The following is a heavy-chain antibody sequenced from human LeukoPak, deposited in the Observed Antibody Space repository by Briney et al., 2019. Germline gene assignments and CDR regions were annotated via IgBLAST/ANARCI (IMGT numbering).Heavy chain of an antibody. Sequence: GGSLRLSCAASGFTLSDYYMSWIRQAPGEGLEWASYSSSSGSTIYYADSVKGRFAISRDNAKNSLYLQMNSLRAEDTAVYYCARRRDFIDYWGQGTLVTVSS. CDR2: SSSSGSTI. D-gene: IGHD3/OR15-3a*01. CDR1: GFTLSDYY. CDR3: ARRRDFIDY. V-gene: IGHV3-11*01. J-gene: IGHJ4*02.